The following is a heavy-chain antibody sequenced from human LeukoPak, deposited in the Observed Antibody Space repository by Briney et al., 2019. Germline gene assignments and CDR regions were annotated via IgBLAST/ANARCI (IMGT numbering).Heavy chain of an antibody. V-gene: IGHV4-39*01. CDR3: ARHYGGFAFGP. CDR2: IYYSGST. D-gene: IGHD4-23*01. J-gene: IGHJ5*02. Sequence: WETLSLTCTVSGCSIRSSSYYWVWMRQPPGKGLEWIVGIYYSGSTYYNPSVKSRVTISVDTSKNQYALKLSSVTAADTAVYYCARHYGGFAFGPWGQGTLVMVSS. CDR1: GCSIRSSSYY.